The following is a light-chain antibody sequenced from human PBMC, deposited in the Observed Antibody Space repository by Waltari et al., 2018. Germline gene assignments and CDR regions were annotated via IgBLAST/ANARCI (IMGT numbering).Light chain of an antibody. CDR2: DAS. CDR3: QQYLLFWT. V-gene: IGKV1-5*01. CDR1: SYINGW. Sequence: DIQMTQSPSTLSASVGDRVTITCRASSYINGWLAWYPQKPGKAPGLLIHDASTLESGVPPRVSGSGSGTEFTLTISSVQPEDVATYYCQQYLLFWTFGQGTRVEIK. J-gene: IGKJ1*01.